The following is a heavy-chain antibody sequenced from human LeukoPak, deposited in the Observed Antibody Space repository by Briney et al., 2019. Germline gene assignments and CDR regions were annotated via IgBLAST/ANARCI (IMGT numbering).Heavy chain of an antibody. CDR3: AKDRQWLVSFDY. CDR2: IRYDGSNK. J-gene: IGHJ4*02. V-gene: IGHV3-30*02. D-gene: IGHD6-19*01. CDR1: GFTFSSYG. Sequence: GGSLRLSCAASGFTFSSYGMHWVRQAPGKGLEWAAFIRYDGSNKYYADSVKGRFTISRDNYKNTLYLQMNSLRAEDTAVYYCAKDRQWLVSFDYWGQGTLVTVSS.